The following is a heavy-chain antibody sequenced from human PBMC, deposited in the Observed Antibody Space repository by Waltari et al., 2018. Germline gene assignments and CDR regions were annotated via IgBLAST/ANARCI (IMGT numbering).Heavy chain of an antibody. Sequence: EVQLVESGGGLVQPGGSLRLSCAASGFTFSSYEMNWVRQAPGKGLEWGSYLMSSGSTRYYEDSVKGRFTMSRDNAKNSLYLQMNSLRAEETAVYYGARDSDYGDYVEPGYYYGMDVWGQGTTATVSS. CDR1: GFTFSSYE. D-gene: IGHD4-17*01. CDR3: ARDSDYGDYVEPGYYYGMDV. J-gene: IGHJ6*02. V-gene: IGHV3-48*03. CDR2: LMSSGSTR.